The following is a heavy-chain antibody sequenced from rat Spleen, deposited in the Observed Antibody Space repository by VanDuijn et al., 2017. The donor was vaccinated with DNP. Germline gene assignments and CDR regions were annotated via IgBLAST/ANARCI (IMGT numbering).Heavy chain of an antibody. CDR3: TRHRTIMPYYYVMDA. J-gene: IGHJ4*01. CDR2: ISPSGGST. Sequence: EVQLVESGGGLVQPGKSLKLSCAASGFVFSNFGMHWIRQAPTKGLEWVASISPSGGSTYYRDSVKGRVTLSRDNAKSTLYLQVNSLRSEDTATYYCTRHRTIMPYYYVMDAWGQGASVTVSS. CDR1: GFVFSNFG. V-gene: IGHV5-19*01. D-gene: IGHD1-12*01.